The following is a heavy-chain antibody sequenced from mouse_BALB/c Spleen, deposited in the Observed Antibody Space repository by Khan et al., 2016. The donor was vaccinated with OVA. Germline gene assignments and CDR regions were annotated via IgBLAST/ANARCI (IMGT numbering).Heavy chain of an antibody. V-gene: IGHV9-3-1*01. CDR3: ARTLYGSGYDYAMDY. D-gene: IGHD1-1*01. CDR2: INTCTGEP. CDR1: GYIFTNYG. Sequence: QIQLVQSGPELKKPGETVKISCKASGYIFTNYGMTWVKQAPGKGLKWMGWINTCTGEPTYADDCKGRFAFSLETSANTAYLQINNLKNEDTATYFCARTLYGSGYDYAMDYWGQGTSVTVSS. J-gene: IGHJ4*01.